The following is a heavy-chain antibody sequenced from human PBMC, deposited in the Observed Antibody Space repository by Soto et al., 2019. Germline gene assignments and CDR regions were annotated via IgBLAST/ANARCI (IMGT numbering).Heavy chain of an antibody. D-gene: IGHD3-10*01. Sequence: GGSLRLSCAASGFTFSSYAMHWVRQAPGKGLEWVAVISYDGSNKYYADSVKGRFTIARDNSKNTLYLQMNSLRAEDTAVYYCARDGYYGSGSLLGMDVWGQGTTVTVSS. CDR1: GFTFSSYA. V-gene: IGHV3-30-3*01. J-gene: IGHJ6*02. CDR3: ARDGYYGSGSLLGMDV. CDR2: ISYDGSNK.